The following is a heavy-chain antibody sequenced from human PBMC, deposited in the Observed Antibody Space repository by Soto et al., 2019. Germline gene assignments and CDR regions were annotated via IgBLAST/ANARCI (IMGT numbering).Heavy chain of an antibody. CDR2: ISGSGGST. V-gene: IGHV3-23*01. CDR1: GFTFSSYA. CDR3: AKDGYSSGWYVGYFDY. Sequence: GGSLRLSCAASGFTFSSYAMSWVRQAPGKGLEWVSAISGSGGSTYYVDSVKGRFTISRDNSKNTLYLQMNSLRAEDTAVYYCAKDGYSSGWYVGYFDYWGQGTLVTVSS. J-gene: IGHJ4*02. D-gene: IGHD6-19*01.